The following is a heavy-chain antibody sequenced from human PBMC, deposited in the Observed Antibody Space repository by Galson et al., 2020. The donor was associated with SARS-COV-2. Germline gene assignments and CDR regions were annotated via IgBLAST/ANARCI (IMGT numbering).Heavy chain of an antibody. CDR1: GFTFSDYF. V-gene: IGHV3-11*01. J-gene: IGHJ6*02. Sequence: SCAASGFTFSDYFMTWIRQAPGKGLEWVSSISTTGNTIYYADSVKGRFTISRDNGKNSLYLQMNSLAAEDTAVYYCARPTRADPSFGMDVWGQGTTVTVSS. CDR3: ARPTRADPSFGMDV. CDR2: ISTTGNTI.